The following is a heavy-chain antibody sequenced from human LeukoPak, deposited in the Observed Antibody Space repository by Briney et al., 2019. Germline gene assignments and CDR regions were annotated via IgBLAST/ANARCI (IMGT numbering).Heavy chain of an antibody. V-gene: IGHV4-4*07. CDR2: IYTSGST. J-gene: IGHJ4*02. CDR1: GGSISGYY. D-gene: IGHD3-3*01. CDR3: ARDRYYDFWSGYYYPYFDY. Sequence: PSETLSLTCTVSGGSISGYYWSWIRQPAGKGLEWIGGIYTSGSTNYNPSLKSRVTMSVDTSKNQFYLKLSPVTAADTAVYYCARDRYYDFWSGYYYPYFDYWGQGTLVTVSS.